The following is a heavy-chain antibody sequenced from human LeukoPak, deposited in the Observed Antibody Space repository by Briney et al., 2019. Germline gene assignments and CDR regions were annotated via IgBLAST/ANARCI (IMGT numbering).Heavy chain of an antibody. D-gene: IGHD6-19*01. CDR1: GGTFGSYA. CDR2: IVPVFGTT. J-gene: IGHJ6*03. Sequence: SVKVSCKTSGGTFGSYAFSWVRQAPGQGLEWMGRIVPVFGTTNYPQKFQGRVTITADESTGTVFIELSSLRADDTAVYYCARAQFLVMTGNRPYYYYIDVWGTGTTVIVSS. CDR3: ARAQFLVMTGNRPYYYYIDV. V-gene: IGHV1-69*01.